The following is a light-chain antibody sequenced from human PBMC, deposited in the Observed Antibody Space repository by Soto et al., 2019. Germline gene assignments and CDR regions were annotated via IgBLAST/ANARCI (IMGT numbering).Light chain of an antibody. V-gene: IGLV2-14*03. J-gene: IGLJ1*01. CDR3: SSYTTSNTRQIV. CDR2: DVS. CDR1: SSDVGGYNY. Sequence: QSALTQPASVSGSPGQSSTLTCTGTSSDVGGYNYVSWYQHHPGEAPKLIIYDVSNRPSGVSIRFSGSKSDNTASLTISGLQPEDEADYHCSSYTTSNTRQIVFGTGTKVTV.